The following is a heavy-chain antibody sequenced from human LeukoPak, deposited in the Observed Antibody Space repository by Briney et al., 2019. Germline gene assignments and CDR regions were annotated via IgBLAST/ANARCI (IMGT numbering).Heavy chain of an antibody. J-gene: IGHJ4*02. Sequence: SETLSLTCTVSGGSISDYYWSWIRQPPGKGLEWIGYIYYSGSTYYNPSLKSRVTISVDTSKNQFSLKLSSVTAADTAVYYCAREKPLYYYDSSGYLDWGQGTLVTVSS. CDR1: GGSISDYY. D-gene: IGHD3-22*01. CDR2: IYYSGST. CDR3: AREKPLYYYDSSGYLD. V-gene: IGHV4-59*12.